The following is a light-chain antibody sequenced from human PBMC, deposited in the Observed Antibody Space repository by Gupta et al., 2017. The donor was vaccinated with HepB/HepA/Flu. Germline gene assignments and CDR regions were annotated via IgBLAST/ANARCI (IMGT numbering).Light chain of an antibody. CDR3: QQRYSTPFT. Sequence: DIQMTQSPSSLSASVGDRITITCRASQRIRNFLNWYQQKPGKAPNLLIYATSRVQSGVPSRFSGSGSGTDFTLTISRRQAEDFAAYYCQQRYSTPFTFGHGTKVEIK. CDR1: QRIRNF. CDR2: ATS. J-gene: IGKJ3*01. V-gene: IGKV1-39*01.